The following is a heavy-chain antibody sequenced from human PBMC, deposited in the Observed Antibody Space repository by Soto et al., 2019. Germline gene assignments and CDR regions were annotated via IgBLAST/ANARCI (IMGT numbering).Heavy chain of an antibody. CDR3: ARQYPSSSRHFDH. J-gene: IGHJ4*02. CDR1: GFTFRTYN. D-gene: IGHD6-6*01. Sequence: EVELVESGGGLVKPGGSLKLSCAASGFTFRTYNMIWVRQSPGKGLEWVSSISACSSNIYYAPSVKGRFTISRDNAKNLLYLQINSLRAEDTAVYYCARQYPSSSRHFDHWGQGTLVIVSS. CDR2: ISACSSNI. V-gene: IGHV3-21*01.